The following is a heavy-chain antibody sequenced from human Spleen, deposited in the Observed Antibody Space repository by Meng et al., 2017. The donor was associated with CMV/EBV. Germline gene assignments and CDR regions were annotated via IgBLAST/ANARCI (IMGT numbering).Heavy chain of an antibody. CDR1: YTFTSHG. CDR3: AREEDIVVVPAAIRADY. J-gene: IGHJ4*02. Sequence: YTFTSHGITWVRQAPGQGLEWMGWISPSIGSTNYAQKLEGRVTMTTDRSTTTAYLELRSLRYDDTAVYYCAREEDIVVVPAAIRADYWGQGTLVTVSS. CDR2: ISPSIGST. D-gene: IGHD2-2*02. V-gene: IGHV1-18*04.